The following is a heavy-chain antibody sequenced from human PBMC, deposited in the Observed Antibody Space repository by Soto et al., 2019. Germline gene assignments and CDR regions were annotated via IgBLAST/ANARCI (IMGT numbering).Heavy chain of an antibody. CDR3: AAMVRGVNPFDY. Sequence: EVQLVESGGGLVKPGGSLRLCCAASGFTFSSYSMNWVRQAPGKGLEWVSSISSSSSYIYYADSVKGRFTISRDNAKNSLYLQMNSLRAEDTAVYYCAAMVRGVNPFDYSGQGTLVTVSS. J-gene: IGHJ4*02. D-gene: IGHD3-10*01. CDR2: ISSSSSYI. CDR1: GFTFSSYS. V-gene: IGHV3-21*01.